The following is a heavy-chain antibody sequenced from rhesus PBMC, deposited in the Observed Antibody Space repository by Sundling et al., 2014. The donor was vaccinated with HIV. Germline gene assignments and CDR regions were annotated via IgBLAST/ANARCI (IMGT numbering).Heavy chain of an antibody. CDR3: AIAPTDVTLDY. CDR1: GYSISSGYG. V-gene: IGHV4-127*01. J-gene: IGHJ4*01. D-gene: IGHD3-3*01. Sequence: QVQLQGSGPGLVKPSETLSLTCVVSGYSISSGYGWSWVRQSPGKGLDWIGFISGSGGGTNYNPSLKSRITLSIDTSKNQFSLKLNSVTAADTAVYYCAIAPTDVTLDYWGQGVLVTVSS. CDR2: ISGSGGGT.